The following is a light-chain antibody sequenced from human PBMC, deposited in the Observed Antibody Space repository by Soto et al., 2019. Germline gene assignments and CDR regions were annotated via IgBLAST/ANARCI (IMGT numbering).Light chain of an antibody. V-gene: IGKV1-9*01. J-gene: IGKJ4*01. CDR3: QQLNSYTLT. Sequence: DIQLTQSPSFLSASVGDRVTITCRASQGISSYLAWYQQKPGKAPKLLIYAASTWQSGIPSRFSGSGSGTEFTLTISSLQPEVFAYYYCQQLNSYTLTFGGGTKVEIK. CDR2: AAS. CDR1: QGISSY.